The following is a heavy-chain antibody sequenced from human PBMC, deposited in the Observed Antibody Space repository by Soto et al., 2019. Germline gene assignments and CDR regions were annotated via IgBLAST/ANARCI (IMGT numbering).Heavy chain of an antibody. CDR1: GYSFNSYG. CDR3: ARETKFFGFWSGYYRFDT. D-gene: IGHD3-3*01. CDR2: ISGSSGNT. J-gene: IGHJ5*02. V-gene: IGHV1-18*01. Sequence: QTQLVQSGPEVKNPGASVKVSCKASGYSFNSYGIRWVRQAPGQGLEWRGWISGSSGNTSYAEELQRRVTMTTDRATSTASMELSRATSDDTAVECCARETKFFGFWSGYYRFDTWGQGTLVSVSS.